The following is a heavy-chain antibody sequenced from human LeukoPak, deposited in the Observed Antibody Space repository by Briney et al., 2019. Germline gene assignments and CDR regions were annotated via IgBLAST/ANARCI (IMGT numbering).Heavy chain of an antibody. Sequence: GSLRLSCAASGFTFNDFYMSWIRQPPGKGLEWIGEINHSGSTNYNPSLKSRVTISVDTSKNQFSLKLSSVTAADTAVYYCRHSSNYYGMDVWGQGTTVTVSS. D-gene: IGHD5-18*01. CDR1: GFTFNDFY. J-gene: IGHJ6*02. CDR3: RHSSNYYGMDV. CDR2: INHSGST. V-gene: IGHV4-34*08.